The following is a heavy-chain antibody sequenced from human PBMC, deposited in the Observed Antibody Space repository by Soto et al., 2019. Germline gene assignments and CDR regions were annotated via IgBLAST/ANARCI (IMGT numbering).Heavy chain of an antibody. CDR2: ISGSGGSI. D-gene: IGHD1-1*01. CDR3: VKGYWKGDV. V-gene: IGHV3-23*01. J-gene: IGHJ6*02. CDR1: GFTFSTYA. Sequence: EVQLLESGGGLVQPGGSLRLSCAASGFTFSTYAMNWVRQAPGNGLEWVSAISGSGGSIHYADSVKGRFTITRDNSKNTLYLQMNRLRDENPAVYHCVKGYWKGDVWGQGTTVTVSS.